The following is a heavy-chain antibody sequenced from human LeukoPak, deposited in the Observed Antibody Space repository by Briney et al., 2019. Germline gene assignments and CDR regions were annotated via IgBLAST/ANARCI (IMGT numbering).Heavy chain of an antibody. J-gene: IGHJ3*02. V-gene: IGHV1-18*01. CDR3: ARANMITFGGVIVLDAFDI. CDR1: GYTFTSYG. Sequence: GASVKVSCKASGYTFTSYGISWGRQAPGQGLEWMGWISAYNGNTNYAQKLQGRVTMTTDTSTSTAYMELRSLRSDDTAVYYCARANMITFGGVIVLDAFDIWGQGTMVTVSS. CDR2: ISAYNGNT. D-gene: IGHD3-16*02.